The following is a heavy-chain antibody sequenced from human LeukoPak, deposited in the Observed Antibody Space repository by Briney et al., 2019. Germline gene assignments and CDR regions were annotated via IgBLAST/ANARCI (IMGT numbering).Heavy chain of an antibody. V-gene: IGHV5-51*01. CDR3: AKHGHCTNGVCYSNYYYHMDV. CDR1: GYSFASSW. D-gene: IGHD2-8*01. Sequence: PGESLQISCKGSGYSFASSWIGWVRQMPGKGLEWMGIIYPDDSDTRYSPSFEGQITISVDKSISTAYLQWSSLKASDTAVYYCAKHGHCTNGVCYSNYYYHMDVWGKGTTVTVSS. J-gene: IGHJ6*03. CDR2: IYPDDSDT.